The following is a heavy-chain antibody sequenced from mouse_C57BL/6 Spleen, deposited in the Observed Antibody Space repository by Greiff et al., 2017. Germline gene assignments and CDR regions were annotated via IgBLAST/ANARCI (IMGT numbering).Heavy chain of an antibody. D-gene: IGHD1-1*01. V-gene: IGHV1-52*01. Sequence: QVQLQQPGAELVRPGSSVKLSCKASGYTFTSYWMHWVKQRPIQGLEWIGNIDPSDSETHYNQKFKDKATLTVDKSSSTAYMQLSSLTSEDSAVYYCAKGENYYGSSYYFDYWGQGTTRTVSS. CDR1: GYTFTSYW. J-gene: IGHJ2*01. CDR2: IDPSDSET. CDR3: AKGENYYGSSYYFDY.